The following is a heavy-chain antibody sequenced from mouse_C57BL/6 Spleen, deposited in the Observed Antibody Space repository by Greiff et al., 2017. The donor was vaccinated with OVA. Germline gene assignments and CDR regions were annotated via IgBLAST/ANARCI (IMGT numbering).Heavy chain of an antibody. Sequence: VQLQQSGTVLARPGASVKMSCKTSGYTFTSYWMHWVKQRPGQGLEWIGAIYPGNSDTSYNQKFKGKAKLTAVTSASTAYMELSSLTNEDSAVYYCTRRDWDLSYWYFDVWGTGTTVTVSS. CDR3: TRRDWDLSYWYFDV. V-gene: IGHV1-5*01. D-gene: IGHD4-1*01. CDR1: GYTFTSYW. CDR2: IYPGNSDT. J-gene: IGHJ1*03.